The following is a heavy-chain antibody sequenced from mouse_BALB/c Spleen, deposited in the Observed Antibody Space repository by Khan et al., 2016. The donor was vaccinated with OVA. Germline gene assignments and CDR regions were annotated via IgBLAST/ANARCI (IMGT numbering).Heavy chain of an antibody. CDR2: IWGGGGT. Sequence: VQLQESGPGLVAPSQSLSITYTVSGFSLSRYNIHWVRQPPGKGLEWLGMIWGGGGTDYNSTLKSRLSISKDNSKNQVFLKMNSLQTDDTAMYFCARAYYRYDGYYAMDYWGQGTSVTVSS. CDR3: ARAYYRYDGYYAMDY. D-gene: IGHD2-14*01. J-gene: IGHJ4*01. V-gene: IGHV2-6-4*01. CDR1: GFSLSRYN.